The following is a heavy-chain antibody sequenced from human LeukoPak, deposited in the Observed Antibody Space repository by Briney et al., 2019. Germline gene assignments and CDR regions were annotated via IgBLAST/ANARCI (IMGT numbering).Heavy chain of an antibody. D-gene: IGHD2-21*02. V-gene: IGHV4-30-2*01. CDR1: GGSISSGGHS. CDR3: ARGGDWLFDY. J-gene: IGHJ4*02. Sequence: SETLSLTCAVSGGSISSGGHSWNWIRQPPGKGLEWIGYIYHSGTTYYNPSLKSRVTISVDKSKNQFSLELNSVTAADTAVYYCARGGDWLFDYWGQGILVTVSS. CDR2: IYHSGTT.